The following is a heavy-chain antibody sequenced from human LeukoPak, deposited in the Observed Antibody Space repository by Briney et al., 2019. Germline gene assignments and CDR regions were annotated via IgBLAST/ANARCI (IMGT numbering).Heavy chain of an antibody. Sequence: PGGSLRLSCAASGFTVSSNYMSWVRQAPGKGLEWVSVIYSGGSAYYADSAKGRFTISRDNSKNTLYLQMKSLRAEDTAVYYCARGRSYDILTGYSHNWFEPWGQGTLVTVSS. D-gene: IGHD3-9*01. V-gene: IGHV3-66*01. CDR1: GFTVSSNY. CDR3: ARGRSYDILTGYSHNWFEP. J-gene: IGHJ5*02. CDR2: IYSGGSA.